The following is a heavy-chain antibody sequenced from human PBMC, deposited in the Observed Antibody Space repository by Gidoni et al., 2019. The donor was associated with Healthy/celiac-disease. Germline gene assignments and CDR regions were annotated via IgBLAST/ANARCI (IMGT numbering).Heavy chain of an antibody. Sequence: QVQLVESGGGVVQPGRSLRLSCESSGFTFSSSGMHWVRQAPGKGLEWVAVIWYDGSNKYYADSVKGRFTISRDNSKNTLYLQMNSLRAEDTAVYYCARDVEDRCHRYPKSTMMIPCEAFDIWGQGTMVTVSS. CDR2: IWYDGSNK. CDR3: ARDVEDRCHRYPKSTMMIPCEAFDI. J-gene: IGHJ3*02. V-gene: IGHV3-33*01. D-gene: IGHD3-22*01. CDR1: GFTFSSSG.